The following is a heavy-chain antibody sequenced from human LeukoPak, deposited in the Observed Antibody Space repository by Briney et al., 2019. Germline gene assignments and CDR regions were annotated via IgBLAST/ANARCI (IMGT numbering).Heavy chain of an antibody. CDR1: GFTFSSYS. CDR3: ARDDSHYSGGSWFDAFDI. CDR2: ISSSSSYI. V-gene: IGHV3-21*01. Sequence: GGSLRLSCAASGFTFSSYSMNWVRQAPGKGLEWVSSISSSSSYIYYADSVKGRFTISRDNAKNSLYLQMNSLRAEDTAVYYCARDDSHYSGGSWFDAFDIWGQGTMVTVSS. J-gene: IGHJ3*02. D-gene: IGHD2-15*01.